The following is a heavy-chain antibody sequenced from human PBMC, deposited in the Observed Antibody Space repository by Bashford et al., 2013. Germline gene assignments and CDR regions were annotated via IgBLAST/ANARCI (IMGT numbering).Heavy chain of an antibody. CDR2: MNPNSGDT. J-gene: IGHJ4*02. Sequence: VASVKVSCKASGYTFTSYDINWVRQATGQGLEWMGWMNPNSGDTGFVQKFQGRVTMTRNTSISTAYMELSSLTSEDTAVYYCARRGLDIVVVPAAISDQYYFDYVGQGTLGHRLL. D-gene: IGHD2-2*01. CDR3: ARRGLDIVVVPAAISDQYYFDY. V-gene: IGHV1-8*01. CDR1: GYTFTSYD.